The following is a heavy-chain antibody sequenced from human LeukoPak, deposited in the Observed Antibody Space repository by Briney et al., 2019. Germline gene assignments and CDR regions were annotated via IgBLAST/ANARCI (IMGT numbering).Heavy chain of an antibody. CDR2: IYYRGST. CDR1: GYSISSGYY. Sequence: ASETLSLTCTVSGYSISSGYYWSWIRQPPGKGLEWIGFIYYRGSTNYNPSLESRVTISVDTSKNRFSLKLSSVTAADTAVYYCARGRYSGYDGFGAFDIWGQGTMVTVSS. J-gene: IGHJ3*02. D-gene: IGHD5-12*01. CDR3: ARGRYSGYDGFGAFDI. V-gene: IGHV4-61*01.